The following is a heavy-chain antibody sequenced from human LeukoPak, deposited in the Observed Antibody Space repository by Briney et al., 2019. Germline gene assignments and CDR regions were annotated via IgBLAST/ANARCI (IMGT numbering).Heavy chain of an antibody. J-gene: IGHJ4*02. CDR1: GFTLSSYG. CDR2: IWYDGSNK. CDR3: AREWDY. Sequence: GGSLRLSCAASGFTLSSYGMHWVRPAPGKGVEWVAVIWYDGSNKYYADSVKGRFTISRDNSKNTLYLQMNSLRAEDTAVYYCAREWDYWGQGTLVTVSS. V-gene: IGHV3-33*01.